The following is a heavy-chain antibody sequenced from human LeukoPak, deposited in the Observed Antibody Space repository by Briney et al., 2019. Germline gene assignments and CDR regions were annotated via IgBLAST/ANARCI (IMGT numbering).Heavy chain of an antibody. CDR2: IIHIFGTP. D-gene: IGHD3-22*01. CDR3: AVYYDSSGYGTAVDI. J-gene: IGHJ3*02. CDR1: GGTFSNFA. Sequence: ASVKVSCKASGGTFSNFAINWVRQAPGQGLEWMGGIIHIFGTPNYAQNFGGRVTITADESTSTPSLELISLTSEDTAVYYCAVYYDSSGYGTAVDIWGQGTMVTVSS. V-gene: IGHV1-69*13.